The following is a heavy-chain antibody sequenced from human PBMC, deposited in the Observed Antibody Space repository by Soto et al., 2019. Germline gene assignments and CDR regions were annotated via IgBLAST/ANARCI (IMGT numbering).Heavy chain of an antibody. D-gene: IGHD6-19*01. Sequence: QVQLVESGGGVVQPGRSLRLSCAASGFTFSSYGMHWVRQAPGKGLEWVAVIWYDGSNKYYADSVKGRFTISRDNSKNTLYLQMNSLRAEDTAVYYWASSGYSSGWYCFDYWGQGTLVTVSS. J-gene: IGHJ4*02. CDR3: ASSGYSSGWYCFDY. CDR2: IWYDGSNK. V-gene: IGHV3-33*01. CDR1: GFTFSSYG.